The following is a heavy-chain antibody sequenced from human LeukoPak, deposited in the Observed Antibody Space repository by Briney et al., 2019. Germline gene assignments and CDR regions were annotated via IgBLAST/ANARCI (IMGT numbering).Heavy chain of an antibody. J-gene: IGHJ4*02. V-gene: IGHV3-7*01. CDR2: IKGDGSEI. CDR1: GFTFSLYW. Sequence: GGSLRLSCAASGFTFSLYWMSWVRQAPGKGLEWVATIKGDGSEIYYVDSVKGRFTISRYNAKNSLYLQMNSLRAEDTAVYYCARDISEPSTPVIGGQGALVTVSS. D-gene: IGHD1-14*01. CDR3: ARDISEPSTPVI.